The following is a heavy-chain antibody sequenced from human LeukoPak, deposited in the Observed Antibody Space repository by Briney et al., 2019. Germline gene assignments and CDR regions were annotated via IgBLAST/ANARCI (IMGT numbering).Heavy chain of an antibody. J-gene: IGHJ4*02. CDR2: VSAYNGNT. D-gene: IGHD5-12*01. V-gene: IGHV1-18*01. Sequence: ASVKVSCKASLYTLTSFGISWVRQAPGQGLEWMGWVSAYNGNTNYAQKLQGRVTMTTDTSTSTGYREVRSLRSEDTAVYYCARTVATYFDYWGEGTLLTVSS. CDR1: LYTLTSFG. CDR3: ARTVATYFDY.